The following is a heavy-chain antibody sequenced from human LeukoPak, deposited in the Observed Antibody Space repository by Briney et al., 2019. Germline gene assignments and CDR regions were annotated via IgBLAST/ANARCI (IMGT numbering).Heavy chain of an antibody. J-gene: IGHJ4*02. D-gene: IGHD1-26*01. CDR3: SRESGPFCPFGY. CDR1: GFSISGTNW. Sequence: SETLSLTCGVSGFSISGTNWWSGVRQPPGQGLEWIGEISLAGQTNYNPSLNGRVTMSLDKSSNQLSLHLTSVTAADTATYYCSRESGPFCPFGYWGQGTLVIVSS. V-gene: IGHV4/OR15-8*02. CDR2: ISLAGQT.